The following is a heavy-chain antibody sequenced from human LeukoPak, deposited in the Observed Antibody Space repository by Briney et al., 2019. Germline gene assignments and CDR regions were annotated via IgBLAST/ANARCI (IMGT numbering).Heavy chain of an antibody. V-gene: IGHV3-23*01. CDR2: ISGSGGST. CDR1: GFTFSSYA. D-gene: IGHD6-19*01. Sequence: GGSLRLSCAASGFTFSSYAMSWVRQAPGKGLEWVSAISGSGGSTYYADSVKGRFTISRDNAKNSLYLQMNSLRAEDTAVYYCASDEQWLNFDYWGHGTLVTVSS. CDR3: ASDEQWLNFDY. J-gene: IGHJ4*01.